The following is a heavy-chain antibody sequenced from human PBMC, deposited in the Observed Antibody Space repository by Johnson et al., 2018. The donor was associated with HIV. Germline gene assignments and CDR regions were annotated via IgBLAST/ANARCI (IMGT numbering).Heavy chain of an antibody. CDR1: GFTFSSYA. J-gene: IGHJ3*02. V-gene: IGHV3-33*08. Sequence: QVQLVESGGGVVQPGRSLRLSCAASGFTFSSYAMHWVRQAPGKGLEWVAVIWYDGSNKYFADSVKGRFTISRDNSKNTLYLQMSSLRAEDTAVYYCARGDRKFSWNYLAFDIWGQGTMVTVSS. D-gene: IGHD1-7*01. CDR2: IWYDGSNK. CDR3: ARGDRKFSWNYLAFDI.